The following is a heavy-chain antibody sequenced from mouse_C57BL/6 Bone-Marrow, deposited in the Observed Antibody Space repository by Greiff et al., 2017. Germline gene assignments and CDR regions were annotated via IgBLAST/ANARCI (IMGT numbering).Heavy chain of an antibody. CDR1: GYTITGYW. D-gene: IGHD2-3*01. Sequence: VQLVESGAELMKPGASVKLSCKATGYTITGYWIEWVKQRPGHGLEWIGEILPGSGSTNYNEKFQGKATFTADTSSNTAYMQLSSLPTEYSAIYYCARDGYYVYYAMDYWGQGTSVTVSS. V-gene: IGHV1-9*01. J-gene: IGHJ4*01. CDR3: ARDGYYVYYAMDY. CDR2: ILPGSGST.